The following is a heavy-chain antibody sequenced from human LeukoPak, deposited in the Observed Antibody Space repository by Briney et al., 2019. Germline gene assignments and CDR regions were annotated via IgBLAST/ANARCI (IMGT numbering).Heavy chain of an antibody. CDR1: GFTFSSYE. CDR3: ARERMDTIGDALDI. J-gene: IGHJ3*02. D-gene: IGHD5-12*01. Sequence: PGGSLRLSCAASGFTFSSYEMNWVRQARGKGLEWVSYISSSSSTIYYADPAKSRFTISRDNAKNSLYLQMNSLRAEATAVYYCARERMDTIGDALDIWGQGPMVTVSS. CDR2: ISSSSSTI. V-gene: IGHV3-48*03.